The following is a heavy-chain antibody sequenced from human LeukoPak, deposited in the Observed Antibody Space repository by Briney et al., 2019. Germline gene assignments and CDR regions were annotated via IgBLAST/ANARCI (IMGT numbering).Heavy chain of an antibody. J-gene: IGHJ4*02. CDR1: GFTFSNYV. D-gene: IGHD2-2*01. Sequence: GGSLRLSCAASGFTFSNYVMHWVRQGPGKGLEWVAVISYDGSDKYYADSVKGRFTISRDNSKNTLYLQMNSLRAEDTAVYYCAKRGVVPTIKTFDSWGQGALVTVSS. CDR3: AKRGVVPTIKTFDS. V-gene: IGHV3-30*18. CDR2: ISYDGSDK.